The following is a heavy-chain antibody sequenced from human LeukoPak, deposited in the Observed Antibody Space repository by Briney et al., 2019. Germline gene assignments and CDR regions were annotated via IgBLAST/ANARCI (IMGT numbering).Heavy chain of an antibody. D-gene: IGHD2-15*01. V-gene: IGHV3-30*18. CDR3: AKDTTHGWSDY. Sequence: GKSLRLSCAASGFIFSSCGMHWVRQAPGKGLEWVAGISFDGRNKFYADSVKGRFTISRDDSKNMLALQMNSLRPEDTAVYYCAKDTTHGWSDYWGQGTLVTVSS. CDR1: GFIFSSCG. J-gene: IGHJ4*02. CDR2: ISFDGRNK.